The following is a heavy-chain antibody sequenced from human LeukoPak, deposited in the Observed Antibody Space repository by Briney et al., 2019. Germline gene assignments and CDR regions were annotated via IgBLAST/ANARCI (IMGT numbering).Heavy chain of an antibody. J-gene: IGHJ4*02. CDR1: GYTFTSYD. CDR2: MNPNSGNT. V-gene: IGHV1-8*03. Sequence: ASVKVSCKTSGYTFTSYDINWVRQATGQGLEWMGWMNPNSGNTGYAHKFQGRVTITRNTAISTAYMELSSLRSEDTAVYYCARGHRDFLDYWGQGTLVTVSS. D-gene: IGHD3-3*01. CDR3: ARGHRDFLDY.